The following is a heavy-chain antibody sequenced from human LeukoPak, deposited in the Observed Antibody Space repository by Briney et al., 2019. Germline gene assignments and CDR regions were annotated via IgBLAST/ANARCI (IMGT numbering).Heavy chain of an antibody. CDR1: GFTFRNYW. V-gene: IGHV3-7*01. J-gene: IGHJ4*02. CDR3: ARDQLWFGELGYFDY. CDR2: IKQDGSEK. D-gene: IGHD3-10*01. Sequence: GGSLRLSCAASGFTFRNYWMSWVRQAPGKGLEWVANIKQDGSEKYYVDSVKGRFTISRDNAKNSLYLQMNSLRAEDTAVYYCARDQLWFGELGYFDYWGQGTLVTVSS.